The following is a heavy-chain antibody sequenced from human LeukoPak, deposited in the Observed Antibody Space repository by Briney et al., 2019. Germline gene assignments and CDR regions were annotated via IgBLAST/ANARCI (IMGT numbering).Heavy chain of an antibody. D-gene: IGHD2-21*02. J-gene: IGHJ4*02. CDR2: IYYSGST. V-gene: IGHV4-61*01. CDR1: GDSISSSSYY. CDR3: ARGAVTERTFDY. Sequence: PSETLSLTCTVSGDSISSSSYYWSWIRQPPGKGLEWIGYIYYSGSTNYNPSLKSRVTISVDTSKNQFSLKLSSVTAADTAVYYCARGAVTERTFDYWGQGTLVTVSS.